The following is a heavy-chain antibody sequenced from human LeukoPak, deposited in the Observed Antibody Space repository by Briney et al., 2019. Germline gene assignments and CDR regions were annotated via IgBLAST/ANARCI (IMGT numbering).Heavy chain of an antibody. CDR3: AKEGVRNIVVADIPFDY. D-gene: IGHD6-19*01. V-gene: IGHV3-23*01. Sequence: PGGSLRLSCAASGFTFTTRAMNWVRQAPGKGLEWVSGISGSGGNTYYADSVKGRFTIHRDNPKNTPYLQMNSLRAEDTAVYYCAKEGVRNIVVADIPFDYWGQGTLVTVSS. CDR2: ISGSGGNT. J-gene: IGHJ4*02. CDR1: GFTFTTRA.